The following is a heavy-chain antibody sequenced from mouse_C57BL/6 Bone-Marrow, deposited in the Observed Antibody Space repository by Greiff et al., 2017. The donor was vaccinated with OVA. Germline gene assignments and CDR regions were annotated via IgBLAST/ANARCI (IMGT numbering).Heavy chain of an antibody. CDR3: TTDSNSWFAY. CDR1: GFNIKDYY. Sequence: VQLQQSGAELVRPGASVKLSCTASGFNIKDYYMHWVKQRPEQGLEWIGRFDPEDGDTEYAPKFQGKATLIADTSSNTAYLQLSSLTSEDTAVYYCTTDSNSWFAYWGQGTLVTVSA. V-gene: IGHV14-1*01. CDR2: FDPEDGDT. D-gene: IGHD2-5*01. J-gene: IGHJ3*01.